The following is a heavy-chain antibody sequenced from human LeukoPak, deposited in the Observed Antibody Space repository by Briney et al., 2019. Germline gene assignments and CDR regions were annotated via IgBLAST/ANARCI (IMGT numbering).Heavy chain of an antibody. V-gene: IGHV3-21*01. D-gene: IGHD5-18*01. CDR2: IATTTNFV. Sequence: GGSLRLSCAASGFTFSSYTMNWVRQAPGKGPEWVSSIATTTNFVSYADSVKGRFTISRDNAKGSLYLQMDSLRDEDTAVYYCARDHYSFGWYFDYWGQGVLVTVSS. J-gene: IGHJ4*02. CDR3: ARDHYSFGWYFDY. CDR1: GFTFSSYT.